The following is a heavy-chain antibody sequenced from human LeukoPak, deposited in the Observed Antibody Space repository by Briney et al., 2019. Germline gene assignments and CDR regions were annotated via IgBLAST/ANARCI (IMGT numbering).Heavy chain of an antibody. CDR1: RFQFSSYA. CDR3: AKQLGYCSDGSCYFPY. V-gene: IGHV3-23*01. J-gene: IGHJ4*02. D-gene: IGHD2-15*01. Sequence: GGSLRLSCVASRFQFSSYAMSWVRQAPGKGLEWVSVISGSGGSTYYADSVKGRFTISRDNSKSTLCLQMNSLRAEDTAVYYCAKQLGYCSDGSCYFPYWGQGTLVTVSS. CDR2: ISGSGGST.